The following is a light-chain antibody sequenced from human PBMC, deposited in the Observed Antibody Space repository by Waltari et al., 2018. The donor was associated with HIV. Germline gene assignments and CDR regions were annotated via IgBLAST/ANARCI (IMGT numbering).Light chain of an antibody. CDR3: QQYYYLPLT. Sequence: IQMTQSPNSLSASVGDRVTITCQASQDITNYLNWYQQKPGKAPKLLMFDASNLQAGVPSRFSGSGSGTDFTFTISSLQPEDIATYYCQQYYYLPLTFGGGTKVEI. V-gene: IGKV1-33*01. CDR1: QDITNY. J-gene: IGKJ4*01. CDR2: DAS.